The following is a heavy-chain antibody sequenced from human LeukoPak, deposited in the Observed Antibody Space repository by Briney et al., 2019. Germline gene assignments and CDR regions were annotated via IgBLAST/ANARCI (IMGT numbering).Heavy chain of an antibody. V-gene: IGHV4-59*08. J-gene: IGHJ4*02. CDR2: IYYSGST. CDR1: GGSISSYY. D-gene: IGHD3-22*01. CDR3: ARHRYYYDSSGWYYFDY. Sequence: SETLSLTCTVSGGSISSYYWSWIRQPPGKGLEWIGYIYYSGSTNYNPSLKSRVTISVDTSKNQFSLKLSSVTAADTAVYYCARHRYYYDSSGWYYFDYWGQGTLVTVSS.